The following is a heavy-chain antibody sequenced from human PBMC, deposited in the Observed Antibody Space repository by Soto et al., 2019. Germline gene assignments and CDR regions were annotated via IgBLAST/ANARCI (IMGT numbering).Heavy chain of an antibody. V-gene: IGHV3-23*01. CDR3: EKDRMIVATIWVDY. Sequence: GGSLRLSCAASGFTFSSYAMSWVRQAPGKGLGWVSAISGSGGSTYYADSVKGRFTISRDNSKNTLYLQMNSLRAEDTAVYYCEKDRMIVATIWVDYWGQGTLVTVSS. CDR2: ISGSGGST. J-gene: IGHJ4*02. D-gene: IGHD5-12*01. CDR1: GFTFSSYA.